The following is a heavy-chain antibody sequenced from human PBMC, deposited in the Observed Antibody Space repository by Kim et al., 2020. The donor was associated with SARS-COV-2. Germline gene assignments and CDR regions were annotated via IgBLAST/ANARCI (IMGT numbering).Heavy chain of an antibody. V-gene: IGHV3-74*01. D-gene: IGHD5-18*01. CDR3: AREEQLWLPYYYYGMDV. CDR1: GFTFSSYW. Sequence: GGSLRLSCAASGFTFSSYWMHWVRQAPGKGLVWVSRINSDGSSTSYADSVKGRFTISRDNAKNTLYLQMNSLRAEDTAVYYCAREEQLWLPYYYYGMDVWGQGTTVTVSS. CDR2: INSDGSST. J-gene: IGHJ6*02.